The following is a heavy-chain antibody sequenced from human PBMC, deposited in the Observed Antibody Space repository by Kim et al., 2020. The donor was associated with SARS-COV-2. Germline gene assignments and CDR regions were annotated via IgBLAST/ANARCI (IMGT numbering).Heavy chain of an antibody. J-gene: IGHJ6*02. V-gene: IGHV3-48*02. Sequence: GGSLRLSCAASGFTFSSYSMNWVRQAPGKGLEWVSYISSSSSTIYYADSVKGRFTISRDNAKNSLYLQMNSLRDEDTAVYYCARDFFIDRGFGELFSPLSDYYYGMDVWGQGTTVTVSS. CDR2: ISSSSSTI. CDR3: ARDFFIDRGFGELFSPLSDYYYGMDV. CDR1: GFTFSSYS. D-gene: IGHD3-10*01.